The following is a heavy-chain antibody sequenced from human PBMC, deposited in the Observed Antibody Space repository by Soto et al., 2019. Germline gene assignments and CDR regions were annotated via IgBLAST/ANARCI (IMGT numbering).Heavy chain of an antibody. CDR3: AGTTSHQWYYMDV. CDR1: GDSVSSNSAA. V-gene: IGHV6-1*01. CDR2: TYYRSSWYN. J-gene: IGHJ6*03. Sequence: SQTLSLTCAISGDSVSSNSAAWNWIRLSPSRGLEWLARTYYRSSWYNDYAVSVRSRITVNPDTSKNQLSLQLTSVTPEDTAVYYCAGTTSHQWYYMDVWGKGTTVTVSS. D-gene: IGHD1-7*01.